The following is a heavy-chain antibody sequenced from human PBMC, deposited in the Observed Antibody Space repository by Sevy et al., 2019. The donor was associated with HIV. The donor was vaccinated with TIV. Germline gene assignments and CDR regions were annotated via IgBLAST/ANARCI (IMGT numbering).Heavy chain of an antibody. V-gene: IGHV4-30-4*01. CDR2: IYHGASI. D-gene: IGHD5-12*01. J-gene: IGHJ4*02. CDR3: ARERGYTYLPIDN. Sequence: SETLSLTCTVSGDSITNGDYYWNWIRQPPGKGLEWIGYIYHGASIFYTQSLKGRALISQDTSKNQFSLKLNSVTTADTAVYFCARERGYTYLPIDNRGQRPLVTVSS. CDR1: GDSITNGDYY.